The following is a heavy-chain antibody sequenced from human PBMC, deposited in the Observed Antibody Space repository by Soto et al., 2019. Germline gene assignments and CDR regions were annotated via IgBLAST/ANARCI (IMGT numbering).Heavy chain of an antibody. CDR2: IIPISCTA. J-gene: IGHJ6*02. V-gene: IGHV1-69*01. D-gene: IGHD2-2*01. CDR3: ARSQGSSTSLEIYYYYYYGMDV. Sequence: QVQLVQSGAEVKKPGSSVKVSCKASGGTFSSYAISWVRQAPGQGLEWMGGIIPISCTAHYAQKFQGRVTITADESTSTAYMERSSLRSEDTAVYYCARSQGSSTSLEIYYYYYYGMDVWGQGATVTVSS. CDR1: GGTFSSYA.